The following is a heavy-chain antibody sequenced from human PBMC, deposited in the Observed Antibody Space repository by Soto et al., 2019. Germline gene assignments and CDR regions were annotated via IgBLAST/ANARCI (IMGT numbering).Heavy chain of an antibody. CDR1: GISISSIGYY. D-gene: IGHD5-18*01. J-gene: IGHJ4*01. V-gene: IGHV4-39*01. Sequence: QLQLQESGPGLVKPSETLSLTCTVSGISISSIGYYWGWIRQPPGKGLEWIGSMYYSGSTYYNPSFKSRVTISIDTSENQFSLKLSSVTAADTAVYYCARHFGYNYGYVDYWGQGTLVTVSS. CDR3: ARHFGYNYGYVDY. CDR2: MYYSGST.